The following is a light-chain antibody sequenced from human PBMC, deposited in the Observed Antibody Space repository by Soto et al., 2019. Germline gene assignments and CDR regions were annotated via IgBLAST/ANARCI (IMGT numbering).Light chain of an antibody. V-gene: IGKV3-15*01. CDR2: GAS. J-gene: IGKJ4*01. CDR1: QGISSK. Sequence: IVMTQSPSTLSVAPGERVTFSCRASQGISSKVAWYQHKPGQAPRLLISGASNLATGIPARFSGSGSGTEFTLTISSLQSEDCAIYYCQQYHTLPITFGGGTKVEIK. CDR3: QQYHTLPIT.